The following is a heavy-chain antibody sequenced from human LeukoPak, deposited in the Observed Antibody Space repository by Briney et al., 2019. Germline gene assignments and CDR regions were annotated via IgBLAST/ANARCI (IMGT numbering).Heavy chain of an antibody. J-gene: IGHJ4*02. CDR3: ARSSGYYYDSSGYYEVFDY. CDR1: AGSISSYY. Sequence: SETLSLTCTVSAGSISSYYWTWIRQPPGKGLEWIGYIYYSGSTNYNPSLKSRVTISVDTSKNQFSLKLSSVTAADTAVYYCARSSGYYYDSSGYYEVFDYWGQGTLVTVSS. CDR2: IYYSGST. V-gene: IGHV4-59*01. D-gene: IGHD3-22*01.